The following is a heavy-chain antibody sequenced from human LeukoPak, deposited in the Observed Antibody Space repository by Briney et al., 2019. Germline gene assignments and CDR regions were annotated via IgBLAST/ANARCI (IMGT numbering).Heavy chain of an antibody. CDR1: GFNFNGYT. D-gene: IGHD1-26*01. Sequence: GGSLRLSCAASGFNFNGYTMSWVRQAPGKGLEWVSSITSTSNYIYYADSLRGRFAISRDNAKNSLYLRMNSLRAEDTAVYYCAREWEWELLDYWGQGTLVTVSS. CDR2: ITSTSNYI. V-gene: IGHV3-21*01. J-gene: IGHJ4*02. CDR3: AREWEWELLDY.